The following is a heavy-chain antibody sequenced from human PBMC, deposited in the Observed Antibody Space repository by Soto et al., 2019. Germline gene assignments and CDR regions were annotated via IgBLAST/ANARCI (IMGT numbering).Heavy chain of an antibody. J-gene: IGHJ3*01. Sequence: DVQLVESGGGLIQPGGSLRLSCVDSGLTVSGKKYMAWVRQAPGKGPEWVSGVYDLDGTYYADSVRGRFNTSIDSSRTTVYLQMRDLRPEDTALDFCATWNLREHAYDVWGQGTMVTVSS. CDR1: GLTVSGKKY. V-gene: IGHV3-53*01. D-gene: IGHD1-1*01. CDR3: ATWNLREHAYDV. CDR2: VYDLDGT.